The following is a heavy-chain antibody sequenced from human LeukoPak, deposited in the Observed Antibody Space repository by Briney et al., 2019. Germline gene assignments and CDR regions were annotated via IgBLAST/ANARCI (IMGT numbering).Heavy chain of an antibody. V-gene: IGHV1-2*02. CDR2: VNPNSGGT. J-gene: IGHJ2*01. CDR3: AIQPWGSGNNWYFDL. D-gene: IGHD7-27*01. Sequence: ASVKVSCKASGYTFTGHYMHWVRQAPGQGLEWMGWVNPNSGGTNYAQKFQGRVTMTRDTSIGTAYMEVGSLRPDDTAVYYCAIQPWGSGNNWYFDLWGRGTLVTVSS. CDR1: GYTFTGHY.